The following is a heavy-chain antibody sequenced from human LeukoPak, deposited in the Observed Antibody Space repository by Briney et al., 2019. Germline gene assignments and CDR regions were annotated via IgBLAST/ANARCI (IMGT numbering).Heavy chain of an antibody. Sequence: GGSLRLSCAASGFTFDDYAMHWVRHAPGKGLEWVSGISWNSGSIGYADSVKGRFTISRDNAENSLYLQMNSLRAEDTALYYCAKAIYYDSSGYSPFDYWGQGTLVTVSS. CDR1: GFTFDDYA. CDR2: ISWNSGSI. J-gene: IGHJ4*02. CDR3: AKAIYYDSSGYSPFDY. D-gene: IGHD3-22*01. V-gene: IGHV3-9*01.